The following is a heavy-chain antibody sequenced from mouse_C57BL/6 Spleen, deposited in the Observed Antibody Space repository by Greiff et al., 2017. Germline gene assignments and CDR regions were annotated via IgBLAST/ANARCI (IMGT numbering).Heavy chain of an antibody. J-gene: IGHJ3*01. D-gene: IGHD1-1*01. CDR1: GYAFSSYW. CDR2: IYPGDGDT. Sequence: QVQLQQSGAELVKPGASVKISCKASGYAFSSYWMNWVKQRPGKGLEWIGQIYPGDGDTNYNGKFKGKATLTADKSSSTAYMQLSSLTSEDSAVYFCARSGSYGSSYGWFVYWGQGTLVTVSA. CDR3: ARSGSYGSSYGWFVY. V-gene: IGHV1-80*01.